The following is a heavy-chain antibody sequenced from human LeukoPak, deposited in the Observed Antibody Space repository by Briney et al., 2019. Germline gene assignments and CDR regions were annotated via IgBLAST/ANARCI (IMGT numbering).Heavy chain of an antibody. CDR2: INHSGST. CDR3: ARERFAYSSPYGMDV. J-gene: IGHJ6*02. Sequence: SETLSLTCAVYGGSFSGYYWSWIRQPPGKGLEWIGEINHSGSTNYNPSLKSRVTISVDTSKNQFSLKLSSVTAADTAVYYCARERFAYSSPYGMDVWGQGTTVTVSS. CDR1: GGSFSGYY. D-gene: IGHD5-18*01. V-gene: IGHV4-34*01.